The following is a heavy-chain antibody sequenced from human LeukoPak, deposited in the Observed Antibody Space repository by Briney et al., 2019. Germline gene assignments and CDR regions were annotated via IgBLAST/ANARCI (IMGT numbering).Heavy chain of an antibody. Sequence: GGSLRLSCAASGFTFSNFWMTWVRQAPGKGLEWVANIKQDGSEKYYVDSRKGRFTISRDNAKNSLYLQMNSLRAEDTAVYYCARGRVDDYWGQGTLVTISS. CDR2: IKQDGSEK. J-gene: IGHJ4*02. CDR1: GFTFSNFW. CDR3: ARGRVDDY. V-gene: IGHV3-7*03.